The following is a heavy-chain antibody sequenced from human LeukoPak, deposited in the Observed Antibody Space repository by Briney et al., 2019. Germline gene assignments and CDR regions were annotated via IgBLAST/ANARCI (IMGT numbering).Heavy chain of an antibody. Sequence: PSETLSLTCTVSGGSISSGDYYWSWIRQPPGKGLEWIGYIYYSGSTYYNPSLKSRVTISVDTSKNQFSLKLSSVTAADTAVYYCARVGAPPGYSSSWSPAGYYFDYWGQGTLVTVSS. D-gene: IGHD6-13*01. CDR3: ARVGAPPGYSSSWSPAGYYFDY. V-gene: IGHV4-30-4*01. CDR1: GGSISSGDYY. J-gene: IGHJ4*02. CDR2: IYYSGST.